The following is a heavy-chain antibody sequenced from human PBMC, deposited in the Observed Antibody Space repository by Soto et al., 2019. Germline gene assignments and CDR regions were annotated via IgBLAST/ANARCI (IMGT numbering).Heavy chain of an antibody. J-gene: IGHJ6*02. Sequence: SVKVSCKASGGTFSRYSITWVRQAPGHGLEWIGRIIPIFGIASYAQKFQGRVTITADESTSTAYMELSSLRSDDTAVYYCARGAGERGIVLVPAAMMGLYYYYGMDVWGQGTTVTVSS. D-gene: IGHD2-2*01. V-gene: IGHV1-69*02. CDR3: ARGAGERGIVLVPAAMMGLYYYYGMDV. CDR1: GGTFSRYS. CDR2: IIPIFGIA.